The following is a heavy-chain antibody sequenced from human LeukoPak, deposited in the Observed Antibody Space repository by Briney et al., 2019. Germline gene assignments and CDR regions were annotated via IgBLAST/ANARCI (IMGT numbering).Heavy chain of an antibody. CDR3: ANWGRFGELHHFDY. V-gene: IGHV3-21*04. J-gene: IGHJ4*02. Sequence: NSGGSLRLSCAASGFTFSSYSMNWVRQAPGKGLEWVSSISSSSSYIYYADSVKGRFTISRDNAKNTLYLQMNSLRAEDTAVYYCANWGRFGELHHFDYWGQGTLVTVSS. CDR2: ISSSSSYI. CDR1: GFTFSSYS. D-gene: IGHD3-10*01.